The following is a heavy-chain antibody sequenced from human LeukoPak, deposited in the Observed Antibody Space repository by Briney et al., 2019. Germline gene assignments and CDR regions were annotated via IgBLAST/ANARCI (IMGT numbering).Heavy chain of an antibody. CDR3: ARGRGVVVINRGNWFDP. CDR1: GGTFSSYA. V-gene: IGHV1-69*13. J-gene: IGHJ5*02. D-gene: IGHD3-22*01. Sequence: SVKVSCKASGGTFSSYAISWVRQAPGQGLEWMGGIIPIFGTANYAQKFQGRVTITADESTGTAYMELSSLRSEDTAVYYCARGRGVVVINRGNWFDPWGQGTLVTVSS. CDR2: IIPIFGTA.